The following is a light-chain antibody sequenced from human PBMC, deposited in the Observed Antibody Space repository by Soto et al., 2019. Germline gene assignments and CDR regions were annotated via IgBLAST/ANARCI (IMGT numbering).Light chain of an antibody. J-gene: IGKJ4*01. CDR2: GAS. V-gene: IGKV3-20*01. Sequence: EIVLTQSPDTLSLSPGESATLSCRASQSVSSNYLAWYQQQPGQAPRLLIYGASSRATGIPDRFSGSGSGTDFTLIISRLEPEDFGVYYCQQYGSSPLTFGGGTKVEIK. CDR1: QSVSSNY. CDR3: QQYGSSPLT.